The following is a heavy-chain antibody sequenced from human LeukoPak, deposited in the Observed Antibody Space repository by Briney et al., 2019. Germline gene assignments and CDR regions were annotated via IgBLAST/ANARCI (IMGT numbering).Heavy chain of an antibody. V-gene: IGHV1-2*02. D-gene: IGHD3-22*01. Sequence: ASVTVSCKASGYTFTGYYMHWVRQAPGQGLEWMGWINPNSGGTNYAQKFQGRVTMTRDTSISTAYMELSRLRSDDTAVYYCARDRYYDSSGYYLFDYWGQGTLVTVSS. CDR3: ARDRYYDSSGYYLFDY. CDR2: INPNSGGT. CDR1: GYTFTGYY. J-gene: IGHJ4*02.